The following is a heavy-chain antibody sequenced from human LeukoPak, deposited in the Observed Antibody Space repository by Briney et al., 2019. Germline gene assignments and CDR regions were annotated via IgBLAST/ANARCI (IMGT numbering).Heavy chain of an antibody. Sequence: PGGSLRLSCAASGFTFNSYSMNWVRQARGKGLEWVSSISSSGTYIYYADSVKGRFTISRDNAKNSLYLQMNSLRDEDTAVYYCAREITIDYWGQGTLVTVSS. CDR3: AREITIDY. CDR2: ISSSGTYI. CDR1: GFTFNSYS. V-gene: IGHV3-21*01. J-gene: IGHJ4*02. D-gene: IGHD5-24*01.